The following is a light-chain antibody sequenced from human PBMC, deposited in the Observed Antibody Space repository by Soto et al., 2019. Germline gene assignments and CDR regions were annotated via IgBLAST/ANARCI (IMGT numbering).Light chain of an antibody. CDR3: QQYGSSPLT. CDR2: GAS. V-gene: IGKV3-20*01. Sequence: EIVLTQSPGTLSLSPGERATLSCRASQSVSSSYLAWYQQKPSPAPRLLIYGASSRATGIPDRFSGSGSGTDFTLTISRLEPEDFAVYYCQQYGSSPLTFGGGTKVDIK. J-gene: IGKJ4*01. CDR1: QSVSSSY.